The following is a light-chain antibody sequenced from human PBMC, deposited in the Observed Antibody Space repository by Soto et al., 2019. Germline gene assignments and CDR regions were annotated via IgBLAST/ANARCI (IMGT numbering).Light chain of an antibody. CDR2: KAS. Sequence: DIQMTQSPSPLSASVGDRVTITCRASQSVGSWLAWYQQKPGKAPKLLIYKASRLESGVPSRFSGSESGTEFTLTISNLQPDDFATYYCQQYHKFWTFGQGTKVEIK. V-gene: IGKV1-5*03. J-gene: IGKJ1*01. CDR1: QSVGSW. CDR3: QQYHKFWT.